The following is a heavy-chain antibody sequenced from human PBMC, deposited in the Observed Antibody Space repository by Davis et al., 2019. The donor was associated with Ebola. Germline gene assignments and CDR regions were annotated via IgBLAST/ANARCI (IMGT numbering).Heavy chain of an antibody. Sequence: SETLSLTCAVYGGSFSGYYWSWIRQPPGKGLEWIGEINHSGSTNYNPSLKSRVTISVDTSKNQFSLKLSSVTAADTAVYYCARAERIVVVVAATRSGVDNWFDPWGQGTLVTVSS. CDR2: INHSGST. D-gene: IGHD2-15*01. J-gene: IGHJ5*02. V-gene: IGHV4-34*01. CDR1: GGSFSGYY. CDR3: ARAERIVVVVAATRSGVDNWFDP.